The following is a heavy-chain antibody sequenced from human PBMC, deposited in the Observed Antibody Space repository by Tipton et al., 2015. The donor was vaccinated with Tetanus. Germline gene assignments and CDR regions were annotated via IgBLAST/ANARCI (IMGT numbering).Heavy chain of an antibody. V-gene: IGHV3-23*01. CDR1: GFTFSNYA. J-gene: IGHJ5*02. CDR2: VSGGGDST. Sequence: SLRLSCAASGFTFSNYAMSWVRQAPGKGLEWVSAVSGGGDSTYYADSVKGRFTISRDTSQNHLFLQMNSLRAEDTARYYCARDPASRGWFDPWGQGTLVSVSS. CDR3: ARDPASRGWFDP.